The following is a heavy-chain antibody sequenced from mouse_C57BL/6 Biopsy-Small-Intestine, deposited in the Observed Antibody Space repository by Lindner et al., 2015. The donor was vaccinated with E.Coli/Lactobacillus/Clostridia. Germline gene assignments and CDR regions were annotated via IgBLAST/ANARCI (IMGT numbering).Heavy chain of an antibody. CDR3: ARFSIFGADTTPPYNSGMDA. Sequence: SVKVSCKASGYRFGSYGITWVRQAPGQGLEWMGWISGYNGDTRYAQNFQDRVTMTTDKSTSIAYMELTSLRSDDTAVYYCARFSIFGADTTPPYNSGMDAWGQGTMVTVSP. CDR1: GYRFGSYG. CDR2: ISGYNGDT. D-gene: IGHD3-3*01. J-gene: IGHJ4*01. V-gene: IGHV1-4*01.